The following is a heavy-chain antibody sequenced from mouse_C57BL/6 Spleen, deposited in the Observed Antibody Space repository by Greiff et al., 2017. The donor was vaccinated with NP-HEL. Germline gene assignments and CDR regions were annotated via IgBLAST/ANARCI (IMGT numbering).Heavy chain of an antibody. D-gene: IGHD3-3*01. CDR2: IDPSDSYT. J-gene: IGHJ2*01. CDR3: ARRGRYFDY. CDR1: GYTFTSYW. V-gene: IGHV1-69*01. Sequence: QVQLQQSGAELVMPGASVKLSCKASGYTFTSYWMHWVKQRPGQGLEWIGEIDPSDSYTNYNQKFKGKSTLTVDKSSSTAYMQLSSLTSEDAAVYYCARRGRYFDYWGQGTTLTVSS.